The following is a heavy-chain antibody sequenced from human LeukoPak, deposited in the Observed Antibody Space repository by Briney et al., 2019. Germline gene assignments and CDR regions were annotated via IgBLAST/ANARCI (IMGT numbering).Heavy chain of an antibody. CDR1: GYTFTSYY. CDR3: ASTWSSRWNWFDP. J-gene: IGHJ5*02. Sequence: ASVKVSCKASGYTFTSYYMHWVRQAPGQGLEWVGIINPSGGSTSYAQKFQGRVTMTRDTSTSTVYMEPSSLRSEDTAVYYCASTWSSRWNWFDPWGQGTLVTVSS. CDR2: INPSGGST. V-gene: IGHV1-46*01. D-gene: IGHD3-10*01.